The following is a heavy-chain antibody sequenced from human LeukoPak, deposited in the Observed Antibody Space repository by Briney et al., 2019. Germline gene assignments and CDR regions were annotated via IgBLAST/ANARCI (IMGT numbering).Heavy chain of an antibody. CDR1: GGSISSYY. D-gene: IGHD4-23*01. CDR2: IYYSGST. J-gene: IGHJ6*03. V-gene: IGHV4-59*01. Sequence: SETLSLTCTVSGGSISSYYWSWIRQPPGKGLEWIGYIYYSGSTNYNPSLKSRVTISVDTSKNQFSLKLSSVTAADTAVYYCARERTVVTLRYMDVWGKGTTVTISS. CDR3: ARERTVVTLRYMDV.